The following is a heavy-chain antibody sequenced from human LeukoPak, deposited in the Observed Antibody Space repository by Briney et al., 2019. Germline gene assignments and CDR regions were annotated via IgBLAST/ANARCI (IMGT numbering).Heavy chain of an antibody. CDR1: GFTFSSYG. D-gene: IGHD3-22*01. J-gene: IGHJ4*02. V-gene: IGHV3-30*02. Sequence: GGSLRLSCAASGFTFSSYGMHWVRQAPGKGLEWVAFIRYDGSNKYYADSVKGRFTISRDNAKNTLYLQMNSLRAEDTAVYYCARESRGGDYDSSGYLLHWGQGTLVTVSS. CDR3: ARESRGGDYDSSGYLLH. CDR2: IRYDGSNK.